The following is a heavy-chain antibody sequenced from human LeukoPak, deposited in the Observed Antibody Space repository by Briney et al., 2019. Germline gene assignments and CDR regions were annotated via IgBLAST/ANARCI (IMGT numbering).Heavy chain of an antibody. Sequence: ASVKVSCKASGGTFSSYAISWVRQAPGQGLEWMGGIIPIFGTANYAQKFQGRVTITADESTSTAYMELSSLRSEDTAVYYCARTNYYDSSGYYLRLYYFDYWGQGTLVTVSS. CDR3: ARTNYYDSSGYYLRLYYFDY. D-gene: IGHD3-22*01. V-gene: IGHV1-69*13. CDR1: GGTFSSYA. CDR2: IIPIFGTA. J-gene: IGHJ4*02.